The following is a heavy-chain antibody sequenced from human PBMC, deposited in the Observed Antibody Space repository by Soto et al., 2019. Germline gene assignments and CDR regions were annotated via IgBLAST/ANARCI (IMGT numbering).Heavy chain of an antibody. CDR1: GYTFSNYG. CDR3: ARDTPPVDY. CDR2: ISAYNDNT. Sequence: QVQLVQSGAEVKKPGASVKVSCKASGYTFSNYGISWVRQAPGQGLEWMGWISAYNDNTKYAQKLQGRVPMTTDTSTRTACMAPRRLRHDERAVYYCARDTPPVDYWGQGTLVTASS. J-gene: IGHJ4*02. V-gene: IGHV1-18*01. D-gene: IGHD2-15*01.